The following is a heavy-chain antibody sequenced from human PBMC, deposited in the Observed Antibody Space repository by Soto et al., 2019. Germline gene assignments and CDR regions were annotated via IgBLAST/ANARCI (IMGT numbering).Heavy chain of an antibody. CDR3: AKAFLGRGRTLYDILTGYTLQGDFAAFDI. V-gene: IGHV3-30*18. D-gene: IGHD3-9*01. J-gene: IGHJ3*02. CDR2: ISYDGSNK. Sequence: GGSLRLSCAASGFTFSSYGMHWVRQAPGKGLEWVAVISYDGSNKYYADSVKGRFTISRDNSKNTLYLQMNSLRAEDTAVYYCAKAFLGRGRTLYDILTGYTLQGDFAAFDIWGQGTMVTVS. CDR1: GFTFSSYG.